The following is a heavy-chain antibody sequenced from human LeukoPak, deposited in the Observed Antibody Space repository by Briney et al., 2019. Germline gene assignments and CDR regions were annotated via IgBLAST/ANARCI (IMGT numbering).Heavy chain of an antibody. CDR1: GYTFTSYD. Sequence: GASVKVSCKASGYTFTSYDISWVRQAPGQGLEWMGWISAYNGNTNYAQKLQGRVTMTTDTSTSTAYMELRSLRSDDTAVYYCARDRNTYYYDSSGYYPLDYWGQGTLVTVSS. D-gene: IGHD3-22*01. J-gene: IGHJ4*02. CDR2: ISAYNGNT. V-gene: IGHV1-18*01. CDR3: ARDRNTYYYDSSGYYPLDY.